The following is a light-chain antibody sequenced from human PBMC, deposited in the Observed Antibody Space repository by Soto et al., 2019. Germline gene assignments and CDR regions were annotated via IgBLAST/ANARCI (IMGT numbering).Light chain of an antibody. CDR2: GAS. J-gene: IGKJ1*01. V-gene: IGKV3-20*01. CDR1: QRIANNF. CDR3: QQYGRAPWT. Sequence: ENVLTQSPDTLSLSPGERATLSCRASQRIANNFLAWYQKKPGQAPRLLIHGASSRATGIPDRFSGSGSGTDFTRSISRLEPEDFAVYFCQQYGRAPWTFGQGTTVEVK.